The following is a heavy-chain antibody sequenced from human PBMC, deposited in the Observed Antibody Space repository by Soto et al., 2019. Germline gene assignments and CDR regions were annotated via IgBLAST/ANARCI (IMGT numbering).Heavy chain of an antibody. CDR1: GDFISYYS. D-gene: IGHD3-22*01. Sequence: SETLSLTCTVSGDFISYYSWAWIRQSAGKGLEWIGRVYSTGTIFYNPSLKSRATMSVDTSKNQFYLKLSSVTAADTAVYYCARHHDSSGYYRIDYWGQGTLVTVSS. V-gene: IGHV4-4*07. CDR3: ARHHDSSGYYRIDY. J-gene: IGHJ4*02. CDR2: VYSTGTI.